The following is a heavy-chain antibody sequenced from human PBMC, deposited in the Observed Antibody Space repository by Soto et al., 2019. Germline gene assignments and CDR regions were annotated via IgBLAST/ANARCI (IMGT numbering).Heavy chain of an antibody. CDR3: ARATRGTRGENWFDP. J-gene: IGHJ5*02. V-gene: IGHV1-69*06. CDR1: GGTFSSYA. CDR2: IIPIFGTA. Sequence: QVQLVQSGAEVKKPGSSVKVSCKASGGTFSSYAISWVRQAPGQGLEWMGGIIPIFGTANYAQKFQGRVTMTADKSTSTAYMKLSSLRSEDTAVYYCARATRGTRGENWFDPWGQGTLVTVSS. D-gene: IGHD3-10*01.